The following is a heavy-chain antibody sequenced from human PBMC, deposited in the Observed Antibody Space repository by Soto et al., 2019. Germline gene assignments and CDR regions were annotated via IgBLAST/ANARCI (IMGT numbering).Heavy chain of an antibody. J-gene: IGHJ6*02. CDR1: GGSISSSNW. Sequence: SETLSLTCAVSGGSISSSNWWSWVRQPPGKGLEWIGEIYHSGSTNYNPSLKSRVTISVDKSKNQFSLKLSSVTAADTAVYYCAREKLLRFGEFPPGMDVWGQGTTATVSS. CDR3: AREKLLRFGEFPPGMDV. V-gene: IGHV4-4*02. D-gene: IGHD3-10*01. CDR2: IYHSGST.